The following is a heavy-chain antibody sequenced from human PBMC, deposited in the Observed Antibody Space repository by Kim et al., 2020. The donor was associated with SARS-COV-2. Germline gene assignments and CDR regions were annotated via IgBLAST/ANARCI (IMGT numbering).Heavy chain of an antibody. CDR1: GGTFSSYA. D-gene: IGHD3-10*01. CDR2: IIPIFGTA. CDR3: ARENGEGASGAFDI. V-gene: IGHV1-69*13. Sequence: SVKVSCKASGGTFSSYAISWVRQAPGQGLEWMGGIIPIFGTANYARKFQGRVTITADESTSTAYMELSSLRSEDTAVYYCARENGEGASGAFDIWGQGTMVTVSS. J-gene: IGHJ3*02.